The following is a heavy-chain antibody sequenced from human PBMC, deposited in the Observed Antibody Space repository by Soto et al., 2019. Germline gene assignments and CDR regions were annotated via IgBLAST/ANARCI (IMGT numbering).Heavy chain of an antibody. CDR3: ARESGDWPLNWFDP. CDR2: ITSDGKSK. CDR1: GFTFSNAW. D-gene: IGHD2-21*02. Sequence: PGGSLRLSCAASGFTFSNAWMSWVRQRPAEGLVWVSRITSDGKSKAYAESVKGRFAISRDNAKNTLYLQMNGLTAEDTAVYYCARESGDWPLNWFDPWGQGTLVTVSS. J-gene: IGHJ5*02. V-gene: IGHV3-74*01.